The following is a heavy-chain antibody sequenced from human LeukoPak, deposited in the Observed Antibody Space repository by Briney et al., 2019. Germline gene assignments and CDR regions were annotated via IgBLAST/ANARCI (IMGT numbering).Heavy chain of an antibody. CDR2: IYPGASDI. Sequence: ESLKISCKASGYRFTIYWIGWLRQMPRKGLEWLVFIYPGASDIRYSPSFQGQVAISADKSFTTAYLQWSSLKASDTAMYYCARHTKDYSEYEIFDMWGQGTMVTVSS. V-gene: IGHV5-51*01. CDR1: GYRFTIYW. CDR3: ARHTKDYSEYEIFDM. J-gene: IGHJ3*02. D-gene: IGHD4-11*01.